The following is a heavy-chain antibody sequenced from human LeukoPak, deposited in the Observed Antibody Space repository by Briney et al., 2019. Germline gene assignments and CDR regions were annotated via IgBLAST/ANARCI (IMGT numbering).Heavy chain of an antibody. CDR3: ARGRNYGSGSYSYYFDY. CDR2: INTDGSST. CDR1: GFTFSSYW. V-gene: IGHV3-74*01. D-gene: IGHD3-10*01. J-gene: IGHJ4*02. Sequence: GGSLRLSCAASGFTFSSYWMHWVRQAPGKGLVWVSRINTDGSSTSYADSVKGRFTISRDNADNSLYLQMNSLRADDTAVYYCARGRNYGSGSYSYYFDYWGQGTLVTVSS.